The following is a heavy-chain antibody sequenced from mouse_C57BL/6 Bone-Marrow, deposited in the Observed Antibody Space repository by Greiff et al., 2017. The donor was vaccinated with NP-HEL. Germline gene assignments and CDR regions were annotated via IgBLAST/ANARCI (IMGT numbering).Heavy chain of an antibody. Sequence: EVQLVESGGGLVKPGGSLKLSCAASGFTFSSYAMSWVRQTPEKRLEWVATISDGGSYTYYPDNVKGRFTISRDNAKNNLYLQMSHLKSEDTAMYYCARDRGDLDYWGQGTTLTVSS. V-gene: IGHV5-4*01. CDR2: ISDGGSYT. CDR1: GFTFSSYA. J-gene: IGHJ2*01. D-gene: IGHD3-3*01. CDR3: ARDRGDLDY.